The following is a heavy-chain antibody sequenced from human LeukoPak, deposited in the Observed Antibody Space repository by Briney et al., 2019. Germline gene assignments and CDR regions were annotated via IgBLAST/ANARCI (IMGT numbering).Heavy chain of an antibody. CDR2: IYRGGST. V-gene: IGHV3-53*05. Sequence: GGSLRLSCAASGFTVSSNYMSWVRQAPGKGLEWVSVIYRGGSTYYADSVKGRFTISRDNRKNSLYLQMNSLRPEDTALYYCAKDRGGGSQLGDAFDVWGQGTMVRVSS. J-gene: IGHJ3*01. CDR3: AKDRGGGSQLGDAFDV. D-gene: IGHD2-15*01. CDR1: GFTVSSNY.